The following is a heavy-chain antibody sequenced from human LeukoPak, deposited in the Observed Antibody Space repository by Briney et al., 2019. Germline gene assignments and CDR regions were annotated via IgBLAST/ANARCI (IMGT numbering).Heavy chain of an antibody. V-gene: IGHV4-59*01. D-gene: IGHD3-16*01. CDR3: ARGHDVNWFDP. CDR1: GNSISSYY. Sequence: SETLSLTCSVSGNSISSYYWSWIRQPPGKGLEWIGYIYYSGSTNYNPSLKSRVTISVDTSKNQFSLKLSSVTAADTAVYYCARGHDVNWFDPWGQGTLVTVSS. CDR2: IYYSGST. J-gene: IGHJ5*02.